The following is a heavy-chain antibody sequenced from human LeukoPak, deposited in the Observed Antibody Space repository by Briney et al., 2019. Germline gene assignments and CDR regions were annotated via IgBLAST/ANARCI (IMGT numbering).Heavy chain of an antibody. V-gene: IGHV3-7*01. CDR1: GFTFSSYW. CDR3: ARDDCSSISCYHNWFDP. D-gene: IGHD2-2*01. CDR2: IKQDGSEK. Sequence: SGGSLRLSCAASGFTFSSYWVSWVRQAPGKGLEWVANIKQDGSEKYYVDSVKGRFTISRDNAKNSLYLQMNSLRAEDTAVYYCARDDCSSISCYHNWFDPWGQGTLVTVSS. J-gene: IGHJ5*02.